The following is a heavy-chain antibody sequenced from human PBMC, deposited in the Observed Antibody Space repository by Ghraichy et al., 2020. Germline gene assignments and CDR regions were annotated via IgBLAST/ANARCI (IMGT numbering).Heavy chain of an antibody. CDR1: GGSISSGGYS. V-gene: IGHV4-30-2*01. J-gene: IGHJ4*02. CDR3: ASGGYYFDY. Sequence: SETLSLTCAVSGGSISSGGYSWSWIRQPPGKGLEWIGYIYHSGSTYYNPSLKSRVTISVDTSKNQFSLKLSSVTAADTAVYYCASGGYYFDYWGQGTLVTVSS. CDR2: IYHSGST. D-gene: IGHD3-10*01.